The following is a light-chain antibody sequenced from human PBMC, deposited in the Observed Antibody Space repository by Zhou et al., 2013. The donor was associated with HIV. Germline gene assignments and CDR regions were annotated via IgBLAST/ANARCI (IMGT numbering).Light chain of an antibody. J-gene: IGKJ2*03. Sequence: IIMTQAPSSLSVTPGQPASISCKSSHSLLHSDGKTYLYWYLQRSGQPPQLLMYEVSNRFTGVPDRFSGSGSETNFTLRISRVEAEDLGTYYCMQSXQVQYSFGQGTKLELK. CDR1: HSLLHSDGKTY. CDR3: MQSXQVQYS. CDR2: EVS. V-gene: IGKV2D-29*01.